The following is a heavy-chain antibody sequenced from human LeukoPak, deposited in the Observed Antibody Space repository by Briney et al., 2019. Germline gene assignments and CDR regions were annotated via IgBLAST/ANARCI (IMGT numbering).Heavy chain of an antibody. CDR2: ISTGSSAI. D-gene: IGHD7-27*01. Sequence: GGSLRLSCAASGFTFRSYSMNSVRQAPGQGLEWVSYISTGSSAIYYADSVKGRFTISRDNANNSLYLQMNSLRAEDTAVYFCARDKLTGDSYFDSWGQGILVTVSS. CDR1: GFTFRSYS. J-gene: IGHJ4*02. CDR3: ARDKLTGDSYFDS. V-gene: IGHV3-48*01.